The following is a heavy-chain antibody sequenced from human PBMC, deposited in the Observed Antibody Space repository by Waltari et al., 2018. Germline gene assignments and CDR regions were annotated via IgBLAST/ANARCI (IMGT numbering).Heavy chain of an antibody. V-gene: IGHV1-2*06. D-gene: IGHD6-13*01. J-gene: IGHJ6*02. CDR2: INPNSGGT. Sequence: QVQLVQSGAEVKKPGASVKVSCQASGYTFTGYYMHWVRQAPGHGLEWMGRINPNSGGTNYAQKFQGRVTMTRDTSISTAYMELSRLRSDDTAVYYCARCPFPYSSSSDSDYGMDVWGQGTTVTVSS. CDR3: ARCPFPYSSSSDSDYGMDV. CDR1: GYTFTGYY.